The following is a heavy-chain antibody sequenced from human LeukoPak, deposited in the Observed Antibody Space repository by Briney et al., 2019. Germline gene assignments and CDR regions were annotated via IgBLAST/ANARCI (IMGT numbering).Heavy chain of an antibody. D-gene: IGHD3-3*01. CDR3: ARGDFWSGYYDY. Sequence: ASVKVSCKASGYTFTGYYMHWVRQAPGQGLEWMGWINPNSGGTDYAQKFQGRVTMTRDTSISTAYMELSRLRSDDTAVYYCARGDFWSGYYDYWGQGTLVTVSS. J-gene: IGHJ4*02. CDR2: INPNSGGT. V-gene: IGHV1-2*02. CDR1: GYTFTGYY.